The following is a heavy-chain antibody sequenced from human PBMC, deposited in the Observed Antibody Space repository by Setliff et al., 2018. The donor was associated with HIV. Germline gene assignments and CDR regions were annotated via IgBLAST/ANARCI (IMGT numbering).Heavy chain of an antibody. CDR2: IHASGKA. J-gene: IGHJ4*02. Sequence: KPSETLSLTCTVSGDTDFYWSWIRQSPGKGLEWIGYIHASGKANYNPSLKSRVTISLDTSKMQFSLRLTSVTAADTAVYCCATLDPSGGNFLAYWGQGTLVTVSS. CDR3: ATLDPSGGNFLAY. CDR1: GDTDFY. V-gene: IGHV4-4*09. D-gene: IGHD2-21*02.